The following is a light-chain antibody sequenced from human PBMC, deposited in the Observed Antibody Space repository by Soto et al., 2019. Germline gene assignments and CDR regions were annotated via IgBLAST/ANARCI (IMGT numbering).Light chain of an antibody. CDR3: QSFDGSLNGVV. CDR1: SSNIGKGYD. Sequence: QSVLTQPPSVSGAPGQRVTISCTGSSSNIGKGYDVHWYQQLPGTAPKLLIYGNINRPSGVPDRFSGSKSGTSASLAITGLQAEDDADYFCQSFDGSLNGVVFGGGTKLPS. J-gene: IGLJ2*01. V-gene: IGLV1-40*01. CDR2: GNI.